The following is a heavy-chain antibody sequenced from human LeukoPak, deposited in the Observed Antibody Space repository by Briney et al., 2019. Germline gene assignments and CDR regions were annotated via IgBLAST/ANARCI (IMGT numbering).Heavy chain of an antibody. V-gene: IGHV4-39*07. Sequence: SETLSLTCTVSGGSINTPNYYWGWIRQTPGKGLEWIGNIFYSGGTYYSPSLTSRVTISLDTSRNQFSLKLSSVTAADTAVYYCARAPRRVRGVIGWFDPWGQGTLVTVSS. CDR1: GGSINTPNYY. CDR3: ARAPRRVRGVIGWFDP. CDR2: IFYSGGT. D-gene: IGHD3-10*01. J-gene: IGHJ5*02.